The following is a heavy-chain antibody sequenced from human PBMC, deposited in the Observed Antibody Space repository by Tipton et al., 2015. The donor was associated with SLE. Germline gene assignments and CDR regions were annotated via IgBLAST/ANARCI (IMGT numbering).Heavy chain of an antibody. Sequence: SLRLSCAASGFTFSSYSMNWVRQAPGKGLEWVSSISSSSSYIYYADSVKGRFTISRDNSKNTLYLQMNSLKTEDTAVYYCTTVPVGFLEWSVGYWGQGTLVTVSS. J-gene: IGHJ4*02. D-gene: IGHD3-3*01. CDR2: ISSSSSYI. CDR3: TTVPVGFLEWSVGY. CDR1: GFTFSSYS. V-gene: IGHV3-21*03.